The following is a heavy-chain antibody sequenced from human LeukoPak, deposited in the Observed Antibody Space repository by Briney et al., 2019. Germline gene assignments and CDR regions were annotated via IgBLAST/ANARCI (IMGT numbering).Heavy chain of an antibody. J-gene: IGHJ4*02. Sequence: PGGSLRLSCAVSGFTFSSYAMSWVRQAPGKGLEWVSAISGSGGSTYYADSVKGRFTISRDNSKNTLYLQMNSLKAEDTAVYYCAFTMIVVVTTAFDYWGQGTLVTVSS. CDR1: GFTFSSYA. V-gene: IGHV3-23*01. CDR3: AFTMIVVVTTAFDY. D-gene: IGHD3-22*01. CDR2: ISGSGGST.